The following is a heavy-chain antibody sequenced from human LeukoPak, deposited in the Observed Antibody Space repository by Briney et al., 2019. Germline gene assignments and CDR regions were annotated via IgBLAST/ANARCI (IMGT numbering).Heavy chain of an antibody. CDR1: GFTFTSHW. Sequence: GGSLRLSCGAPGFTFTSHWMSWVRQAPGKGLEWVANIKQDGNEKYYVESVKGRFIISRDNAKNSLYLQMNSLRAEDTAVYYCARGFYDGVNWFDPWGQGTLVTVSS. V-gene: IGHV3-7*01. CDR3: ARGFYDGVNWFDP. D-gene: IGHD5/OR15-5a*01. J-gene: IGHJ5*02. CDR2: IKQDGNEK.